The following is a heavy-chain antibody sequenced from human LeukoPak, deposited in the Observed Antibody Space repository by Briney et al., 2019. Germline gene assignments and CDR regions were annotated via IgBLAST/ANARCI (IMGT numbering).Heavy chain of an antibody. D-gene: IGHD5-24*01. Sequence: PSQTLSLTCTVSGGSISSGDYYWSWIRQPPGKGLEWIGYIYYSGSTYYNPSLKSRVTISVDTSKNQFSLKLSSVTAADTAVYYCARDRGDGYKSNWLDPWGQGTLVTVSS. CDR3: ARDRGDGYKSNWLDP. V-gene: IGHV4-30-4*08. J-gene: IGHJ5*02. CDR1: GGSISSGDYY. CDR2: IYYSGST.